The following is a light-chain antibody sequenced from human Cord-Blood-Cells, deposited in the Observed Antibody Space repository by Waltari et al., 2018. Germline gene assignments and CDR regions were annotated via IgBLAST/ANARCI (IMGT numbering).Light chain of an antibody. CDR3: MQALQTPPWT. Sequence: DIVMTQSPLSLPVTPGEPASISCSSSQSLLHSNGYTYLDWYLQKPGQSPQLLIYLGSNRASGVPDRFSGSVSGTDFTLKISRVEAEDVGVYYCMQALQTPPWTFGQGTKVEIK. CDR2: LGS. J-gene: IGKJ1*01. V-gene: IGKV2-28*01. CDR1: QSLLHSNGYTY.